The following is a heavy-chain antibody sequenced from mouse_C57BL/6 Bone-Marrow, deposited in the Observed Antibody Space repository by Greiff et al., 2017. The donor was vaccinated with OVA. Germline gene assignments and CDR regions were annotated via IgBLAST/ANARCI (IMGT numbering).Heavy chain of an antibody. CDR1: GYTFTSYD. CDR2: IYPRDGST. D-gene: IGHD1-1*01. J-gene: IGHJ1*03. CDR3: ARSQEGITTVPYWYFDV. V-gene: IGHV1-85*01. Sequence: LVESGPELVKPGASVKLSCKASGYTFTSYDINWVKQRPGQGLEWIGWIYPRDGSTKYNEKFKGKATLTVDASSSTAYMVLHSLTSEDSAVYFCARSQEGITTVPYWYFDVWGTGTTVTVSS.